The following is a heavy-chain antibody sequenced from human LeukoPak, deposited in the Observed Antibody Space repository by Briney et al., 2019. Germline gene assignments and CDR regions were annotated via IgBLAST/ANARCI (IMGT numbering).Heavy chain of an antibody. D-gene: IGHD5-18*01. CDR3: ATDSGYSYGYDY. J-gene: IGHJ4*02. CDR2: IIPIFGTA. CDR1: GGTFSSYA. Sequence: SVKVSCKASGGTFSSYAVSWVRQAPGQGLEWMGGIIPIFGTANYAQKFQGRVTITADESTGTAYMELSSLRSEDTAVYYCATDSGYSYGYDYWGQGTLVTVSS. V-gene: IGHV1-69*01.